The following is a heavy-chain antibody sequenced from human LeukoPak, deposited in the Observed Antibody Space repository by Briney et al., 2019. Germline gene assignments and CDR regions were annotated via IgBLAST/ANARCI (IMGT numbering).Heavy chain of an antibody. J-gene: IGHJ4*02. CDR1: GVSINTCCYY. D-gene: IGHD3-16*01. Sequence: SETLSLTCAVSGVSINTCCYYWTWIRQTPGKGLVWIGYKYYSGSTRYNSSLRSRLTISLDTSKNQFSLRLTSVTAADTAVYYCARGRSYGFDFDSWGQGTLVIVSS. V-gene: IGHV4-61*01. CDR2: KYYSGST. CDR3: ARGRSYGFDFDS.